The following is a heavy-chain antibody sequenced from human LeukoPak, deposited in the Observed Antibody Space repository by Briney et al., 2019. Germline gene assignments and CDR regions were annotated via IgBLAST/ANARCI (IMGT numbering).Heavy chain of an antibody. CDR3: ARGDYRDYTFYM. Sequence: GSLRLSCAASGFTFSSYSMNWIRQPPGKGLEWIGEINHLGHTNYNPSLKSRATISVDTSRNQFSLRLTSVTAADTAVYFCARGDYRDYTFYMWGQGTMVTVSS. V-gene: IGHV4-34*01. D-gene: IGHD4-17*01. J-gene: IGHJ3*02. CDR1: GFTFSSYS. CDR2: INHLGHT.